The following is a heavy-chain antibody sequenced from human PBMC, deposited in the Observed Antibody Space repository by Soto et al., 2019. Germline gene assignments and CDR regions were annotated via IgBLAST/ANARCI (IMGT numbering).Heavy chain of an antibody. CDR2: ISYDGSNK. J-gene: IGHJ6*02. V-gene: IGHV3-30*18. Sequence: GGSLRLSCAASGFTFSSYDMHWVRQAPGKGLEWVAVISYDGSNKYYADSVKGRFTISRDKSKNTLYLQMNSLRAEDTAVYYCAKDVVSTIPIYYGMDVWGQGTTVTVSS. CDR1: GFTFSSYD. D-gene: IGHD5-12*01. CDR3: AKDVVSTIPIYYGMDV.